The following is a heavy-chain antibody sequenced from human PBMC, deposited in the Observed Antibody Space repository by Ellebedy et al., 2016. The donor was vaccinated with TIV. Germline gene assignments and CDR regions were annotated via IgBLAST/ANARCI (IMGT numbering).Heavy chain of an antibody. CDR2: IRPDGSAQ. Sequence: GESLKISCAASGFTFRDYYMSWVRQATGKGLEWLANIRPDGSAQYYVDSVKGRFTISRDNAETSLYLQMNSLRAEDTAVYFCARDFGFGWIYWGQGTLVTVSS. CDR1: GFTFRDYY. V-gene: IGHV3-7*03. D-gene: IGHD5-18*01. J-gene: IGHJ4*02. CDR3: ARDFGFGWIY.